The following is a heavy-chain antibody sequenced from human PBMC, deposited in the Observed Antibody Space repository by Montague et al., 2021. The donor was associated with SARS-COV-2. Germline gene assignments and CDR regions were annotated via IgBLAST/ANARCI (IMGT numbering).Heavy chain of an antibody. D-gene: IGHD3-9*01. CDR2: IDWDDDK. CDR3: ARIRDYDILLGSYSGFAY. J-gene: IGHJ4*02. V-gene: IGHV2-70*01. Sequence: VKPTQTLTLTCTFSGFSLSTSGMCVSWIRQPPGKALEWLALIDWDDDKYYSTSLKTRLTISKDTSKNQVVLTMTNMDPVDTATYYCARIRDYDILLGSYSGFAYGGQGTLVTVSS. CDR1: GFSLSTSGMC.